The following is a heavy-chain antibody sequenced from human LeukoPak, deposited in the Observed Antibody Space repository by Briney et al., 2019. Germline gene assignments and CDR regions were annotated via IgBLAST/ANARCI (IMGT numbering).Heavy chain of an antibody. D-gene: IGHD1-1*01. Sequence: GGSLRLSCTASGFTFGDYAMNWVRQAPGKGLEWVSSISSSSSYIYYADSVKGRFTISRDNAKNSLYLQMNSLRAEDTAVYYCARGARGYNWNDGGSYYYYYYMDVWGKGTTVTVSS. J-gene: IGHJ6*03. CDR3: ARGARGYNWNDGGSYYYYYYMDV. CDR2: ISSSSSYI. V-gene: IGHV3-21*01. CDR1: GFTFGDYA.